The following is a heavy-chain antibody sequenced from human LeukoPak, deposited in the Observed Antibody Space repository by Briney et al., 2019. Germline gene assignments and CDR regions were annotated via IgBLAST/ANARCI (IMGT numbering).Heavy chain of an antibody. CDR1: GFTFSSYD. V-gene: IGHV3-13*01. CDR3: AREGRITMVRVLYYGMDV. J-gene: IGHJ6*02. D-gene: IGHD3-10*01. CDR2: IGTAGDT. Sequence: GGSLRLSCAASGFTFSSYDMHWVRQATGKGLEWVSAIGTAGDTYYPGSVKGRFTISRENAKNSLYLQMNSLRAEDTAVYYCAREGRITMVRVLYYGMDVWGQGTTVTVSS.